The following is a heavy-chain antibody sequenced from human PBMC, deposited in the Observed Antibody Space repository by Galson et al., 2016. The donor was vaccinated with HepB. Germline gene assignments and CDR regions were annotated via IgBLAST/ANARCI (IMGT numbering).Heavy chain of an antibody. CDR2: TIPLFDTT. CDR1: GDSFTNYA. Sequence: SVKVSCKVSGDSFTNYAISWLRQALGQGPEWLGGTIPLFDTTHYAQKFQGRVTITADKSTSTAFMEMRSLKSEDTAFYFCASGGYCGGDCYSSYFEWWGQGTLVTVSS. V-gene: IGHV1-69*06. D-gene: IGHD2-21*02. CDR3: ASGGYCGGDCYSSYFEW. J-gene: IGHJ4*02.